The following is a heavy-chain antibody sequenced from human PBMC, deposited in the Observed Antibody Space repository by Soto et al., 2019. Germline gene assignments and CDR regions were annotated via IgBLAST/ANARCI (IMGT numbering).Heavy chain of an antibody. CDR3: ATLYYAFWSGYYSPYYFDY. Sequence: EVQLVESGGGLVKPGGSLRLSCAASGFTFSSYSMNWVRQAPGKGLEWVSSISSSSDYIYYADSVKGRFTISRDNAKNSLYLQMNSLRAEDTAVYYCATLYYAFWSGYYSPYYFDYWGQGTLVTVSS. CDR2: ISSSSDYI. V-gene: IGHV3-21*01. J-gene: IGHJ4*02. D-gene: IGHD3-3*01. CDR1: GFTFSSYS.